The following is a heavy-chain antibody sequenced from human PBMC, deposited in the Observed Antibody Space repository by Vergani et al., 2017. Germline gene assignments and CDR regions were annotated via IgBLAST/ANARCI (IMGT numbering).Heavy chain of an antibody. CDR1: GFTFSSYA. D-gene: IGHD3-16*02. V-gene: IGHV3-23*01. CDR3: AKSSQRLGELSPFDY. CDR2: ISGRGGST. Sequence: EVQLLESGGGLVQPGGSLRLSCAASGFTFSSYAMSWVRQAPGKGLEWVSAISGRGGSTYYAYSVKGRFTISRDNSKNTLYLQMNSLRAEDTAVYYCAKSSQRLGELSPFDYWGQGTLVTVSS. J-gene: IGHJ4*02.